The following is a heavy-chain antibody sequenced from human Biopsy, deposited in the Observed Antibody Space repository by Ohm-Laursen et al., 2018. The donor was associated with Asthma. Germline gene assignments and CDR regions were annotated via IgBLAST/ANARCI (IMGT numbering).Heavy chain of an antibody. CDR3: ARLLGDRAVGTGYYYFDY. D-gene: IGHD2-2*03. CDR1: GDAMSTSGSY. CDR2: IYYSGRT. Sequence: TLSLTCIVSGDAMSTSGSYWGWIRQSPGKGLEWIGSIYYSGRTYYNPSLESRVTISADTSKNHFSLKVTSVTAADTAVYFCARLLGDRAVGTGYYYFDYWGQGTLVIVSA. J-gene: IGHJ4*02. V-gene: IGHV4-39*02.